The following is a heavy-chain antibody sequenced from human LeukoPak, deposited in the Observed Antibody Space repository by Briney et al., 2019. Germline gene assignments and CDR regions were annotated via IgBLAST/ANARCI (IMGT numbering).Heavy chain of an antibody. Sequence: SETLSLTCTVSGGSINTYYWSWVRQPPGKGLEWIGYIYYSGSTNYNPSLKSRVTISVDTSKNQFSLKLSSVTAADTAAYYCARHHSKFWNYGMDVWGQGTTVTVSS. CDR2: IYYSGST. D-gene: IGHD3-3*01. J-gene: IGHJ6*02. CDR1: GGSINTYY. V-gene: IGHV4-59*08. CDR3: ARHHSKFWNYGMDV.